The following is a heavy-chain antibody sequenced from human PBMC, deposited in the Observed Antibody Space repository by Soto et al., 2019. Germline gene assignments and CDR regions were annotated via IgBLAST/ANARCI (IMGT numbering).Heavy chain of an antibody. CDR1: GLTFSSYG. CDR2: IWYDGSNK. CDR3: ARDSHVGSGWQLTADY. V-gene: IGHV3-33*01. J-gene: IGHJ4*02. Sequence: GGSLRLSCAASGLTFSSYGMHWVRQASGKGVEGVAVIWYDGSNKYYAESVKGRFTISRDNSKNTLYLQMNSLRAEDTAVYYCARDSHVGSGWQLTADYWGQGTLVTVSS. D-gene: IGHD6-19*01.